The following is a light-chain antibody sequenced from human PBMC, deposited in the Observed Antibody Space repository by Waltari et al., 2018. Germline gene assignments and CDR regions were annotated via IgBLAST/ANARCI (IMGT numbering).Light chain of an antibody. V-gene: IGKV1-9*01. J-gene: IGKJ2*01. CDR3: QQLNTYPRT. Sequence: IQLTQSPSSLSASVGDRVTITLRASQGINTYLDWYQQKPGKAPKLLIYAASTLQSGVPLRFSGSGSVKDFTLTISSLQPEDFATYYCQQLNTYPRTFGQGTKLEI. CDR2: AAS. CDR1: QGINTY.